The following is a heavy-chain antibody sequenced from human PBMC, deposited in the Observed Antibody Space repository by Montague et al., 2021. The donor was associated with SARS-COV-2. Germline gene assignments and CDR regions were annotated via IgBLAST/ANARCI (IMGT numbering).Heavy chain of an antibody. CDR3: AHSPLFSSLGDFDS. CDR2: IFWNDDK. V-gene: IGHV2-5*01. D-gene: IGHD7-27*01. CDR1: GFSLTSDGVG. Sequence: PALVKPTQTLTLTCTFSGFSLTSDGVGVGWIRQPPGKALEWLALIFWNDDKRYNSSLKNRLTVTKDTSKNQVVLTMTNMDPLDTGTYYCAHSPLFSSLGDFDSWGQGTLVTVAS. J-gene: IGHJ4*02.